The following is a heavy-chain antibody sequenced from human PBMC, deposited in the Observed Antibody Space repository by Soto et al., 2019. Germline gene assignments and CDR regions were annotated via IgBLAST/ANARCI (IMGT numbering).Heavy chain of an antibody. D-gene: IGHD2-21*02. J-gene: IGHJ4*02. CDR2: ISGSGGST. CDR3: ATHPYCGGDCYQPNFDY. CDR1: GFTFSSYA. V-gene: IGHV3-23*01. Sequence: EVQLLESGGGLVQPGGSLRLSCAASGFTFSSYAMSWVRQAPGKGLEWVSAISGSGGSTYYADSVKGRFTISRDNSKNTLYLQMNSLRAEDTAVYYCATHPYCGGDCYQPNFDYWGQGTLVTVSS.